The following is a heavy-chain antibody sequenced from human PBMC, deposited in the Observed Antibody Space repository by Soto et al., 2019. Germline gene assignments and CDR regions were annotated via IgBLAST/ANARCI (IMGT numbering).Heavy chain of an antibody. J-gene: IGHJ3*02. V-gene: IGHV4-59*01. CDR2: IYYSGST. CDR1: GGSISSYS. Sequence: QVQLQASGPGLVKPSETLSLTCTVSGGSISSYSWSWIRQPPGKGLEWIGYIYYSGSTNYNPSLKGRVTISVDTSKNPFSLKLSSVTAADTAVYYCARSLYCSSTSCQPDSFDIWGQGTMVTVSS. CDR3: ARSLYCSSTSCQPDSFDI. D-gene: IGHD2-2*01.